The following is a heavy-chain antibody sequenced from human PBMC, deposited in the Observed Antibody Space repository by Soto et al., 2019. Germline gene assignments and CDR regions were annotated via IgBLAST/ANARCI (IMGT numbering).Heavy chain of an antibody. V-gene: IGHV3-74*01. CDR3: ARLLMTTVTPVEY. J-gene: IGHJ4*02. Sequence: GGSLILSCAASGFTFSSYLMHWVRQAPGKGLVWVSRINSDGSSTSYADSVKGRFTISRDNAKNTLYLQMNSLRAEDTAVYYCARLLMTTVTPVEYWGQGTLVT. CDR1: GFTFSSYL. CDR2: INSDGSST. D-gene: IGHD4-4*01.